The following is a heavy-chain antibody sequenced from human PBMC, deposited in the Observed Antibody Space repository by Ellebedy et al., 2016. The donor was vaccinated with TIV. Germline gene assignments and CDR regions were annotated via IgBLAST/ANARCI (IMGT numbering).Heavy chain of an antibody. V-gene: IGHV3-33*06. Sequence: GESLKISCAVSGLTVSSLDIHWVRQAPGKGLQWVAVMKFDGNKKYYADSVKGRFTISRDNSKNTLNLQMNSLRAEDTAVYYCSKRVTRVREVITYYHYTMGVWGQGTTVTVSS. CDR2: MKFDGNKK. CDR3: SKRVTRVREVITYYHYTMGV. D-gene: IGHD3-10*01. CDR1: GLTVSSLD. J-gene: IGHJ6*02.